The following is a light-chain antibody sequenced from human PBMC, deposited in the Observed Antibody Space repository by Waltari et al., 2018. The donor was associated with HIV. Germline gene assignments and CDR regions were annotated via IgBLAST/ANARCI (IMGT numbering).Light chain of an antibody. Sequence: DIQMTQSPSSLSASVGDRVTITCRASQCIRNDLGWYQQIPGKAPTRLINSASSLQSGVPSRFSGSGSGTEFTLTISSLQPEDFATYYCLQHNSYPYTFGQGTKLEIK. CDR3: LQHNSYPYT. CDR2: SAS. CDR1: QCIRND. J-gene: IGKJ2*01. V-gene: IGKV1-17*01.